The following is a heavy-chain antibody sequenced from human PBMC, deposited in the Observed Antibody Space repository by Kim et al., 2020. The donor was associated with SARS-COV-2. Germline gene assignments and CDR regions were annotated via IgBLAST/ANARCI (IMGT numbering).Heavy chain of an antibody. D-gene: IGHD3-3*01. Sequence: ASVKVSCKASGYTFTGYYMHWVRQAPGQGLEWMGWINPNSGGTNYAQKFQGRVTMTRDTSISTAYMELSRLRSDDTAVYYCARDSAFLEWLFTTSEYFQHWGQGTLVTVSS. CDR3: ARDSAFLEWLFTTSEYFQH. CDR1: GYTFTGYY. CDR2: INPNSGGT. J-gene: IGHJ1*01. V-gene: IGHV1-2*02.